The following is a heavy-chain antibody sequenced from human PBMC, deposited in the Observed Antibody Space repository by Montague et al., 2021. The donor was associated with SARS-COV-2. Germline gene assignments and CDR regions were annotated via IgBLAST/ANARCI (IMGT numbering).Heavy chain of an antibody. Sequence: SLRLSLSASGFTFSSYAMSWVRQAPGKGLEWVSEITGSGGTTYYADSVKGRFTISRDNSKYTLFLQMHSLRAEDTAIYYCAKHRTGTTPFDYWGQRTLVTVSS. V-gene: IGHV3-23*01. CDR2: ITGSGGTT. J-gene: IGHJ4*02. CDR3: AKHRTGTTPFDY. CDR1: GFTFSSYA. D-gene: IGHD1-7*01.